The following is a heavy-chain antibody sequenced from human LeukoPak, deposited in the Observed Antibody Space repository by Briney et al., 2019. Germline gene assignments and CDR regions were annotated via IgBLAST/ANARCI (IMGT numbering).Heavy chain of an antibody. J-gene: IGHJ4*02. Sequence: GVSLRLSCAASGITFSSYAMHWVRQAPGKGLEYVSSISSNGGNTYYANSVKGRFTISRDNSKNTLYLQMGSLRAEDMAVYYCARIRGGWYFDYWGQGTLVTVSS. CDR2: ISSNGGNT. D-gene: IGHD6-19*01. CDR3: ARIRGGWYFDY. V-gene: IGHV3-64*01. CDR1: GITFSSYA.